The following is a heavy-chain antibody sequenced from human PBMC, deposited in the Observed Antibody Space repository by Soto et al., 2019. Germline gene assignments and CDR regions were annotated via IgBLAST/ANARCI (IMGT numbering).Heavy chain of an antibody. CDR3: AKDSQGREYSSGWPCFDY. CDR2: ISGNGGST. D-gene: IGHD6-19*01. J-gene: IGHJ4*02. V-gene: IGHV3-23*01. CDR1: GFTFSSYA. Sequence: GGSLRLSCAASGFTFSSYAMSWVRQAPGKGLEWVSAISGNGGSTYYADSVKGRFTISRDNSKNTLYLQMNSLRAEDTAVYYCAKDSQGREYSSGWPCFDYWGQGTLVTVSS.